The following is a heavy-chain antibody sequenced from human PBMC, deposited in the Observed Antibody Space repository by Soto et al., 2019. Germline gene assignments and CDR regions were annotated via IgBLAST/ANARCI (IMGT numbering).Heavy chain of an antibody. CDR1: GFTVSSYS. D-gene: IGHD3-22*01. V-gene: IGHV3-30-3*01. J-gene: IGHJ4*02. CDR3: ARVGQMYYYDSRGYRPY. Sequence: GGTLRRSCSASGFTVSSYSMQWVRHAPSKGLEWVAVISYDGSNKYYADSVKGRFTISRDNSKNTLYLQMNSLRAEDTAVYYCARVGQMYYYDSRGYRPYSGQAT. CDR2: ISYDGSNK.